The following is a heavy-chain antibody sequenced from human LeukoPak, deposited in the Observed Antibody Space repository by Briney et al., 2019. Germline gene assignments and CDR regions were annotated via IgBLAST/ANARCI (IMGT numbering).Heavy chain of an antibody. V-gene: IGHV5-51*01. Sequence: GESLKISCKGSGYSFTSYWIGWVRQMPGKGLEWMGIIYPGDSDTRYSPSFQGQVTISADKSISTAYLQWSSLKASDTAMYYCARALYSSSWYGWRYYFDYWGQGTLVTVSS. CDR2: IYPGDSDT. CDR1: GYSFTSYW. D-gene: IGHD6-13*01. J-gene: IGHJ4*02. CDR3: ARALYSSSWYGWRYYFDY.